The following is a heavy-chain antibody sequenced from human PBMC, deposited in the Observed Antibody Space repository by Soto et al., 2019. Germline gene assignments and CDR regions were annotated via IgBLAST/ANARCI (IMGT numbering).Heavy chain of an antibody. CDR3: ADSLVGATNYYYGMDV. CDR1: GFTFSSYG. J-gene: IGHJ6*02. D-gene: IGHD1-26*01. Sequence: GGSLRLSCAASGFTFSSYGMHWVRQAPGKGLEWVAVISYDGSNKYYADSVKGRFTISRDNSKNTLYLQMNSLRAEDTAVYYCADSLVGATNYYYGMDVWGQGTTVTVSS. V-gene: IGHV3-30*03. CDR2: ISYDGSNK.